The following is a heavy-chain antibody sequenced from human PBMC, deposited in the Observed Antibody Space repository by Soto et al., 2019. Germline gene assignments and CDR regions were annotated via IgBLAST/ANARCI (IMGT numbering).Heavy chain of an antibody. D-gene: IGHD2-15*01. CDR3: ASPGVEAYFEY. J-gene: IGHJ4*02. V-gene: IGHV4-30-4*01. Sequence: SETLSLTCSVSGGSISSGDYYWSWSRQPPGKGLEWIGYIYYSGSTYYNPSLKSRVTISVDTSKNQFSLKLSSVTAADSAVYYCASPGVEAYFEYWDQGTLVTVSS. CDR2: IYYSGST. CDR1: GGSISSGDYY.